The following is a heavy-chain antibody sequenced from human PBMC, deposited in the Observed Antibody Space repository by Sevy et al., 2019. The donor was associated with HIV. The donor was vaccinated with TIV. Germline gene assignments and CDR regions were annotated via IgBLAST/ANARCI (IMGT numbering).Heavy chain of an antibody. V-gene: IGHV3-33*01. J-gene: IGHJ4*02. CDR3: ASDYYDSSGPPAPNFDY. CDR2: IWYDGSNK. D-gene: IGHD3-22*01. CDR1: GFTFSSYG. Sequence: GGSLRLSCAASGFTFSSYGMHWVRQSPGKGLEWVAVIWYDGSNKYYADSVKGRFTISRDNSKNTLYLQMNSLRAEDTAVYYCASDYYDSSGPPAPNFDYWGQGTLVTVSS.